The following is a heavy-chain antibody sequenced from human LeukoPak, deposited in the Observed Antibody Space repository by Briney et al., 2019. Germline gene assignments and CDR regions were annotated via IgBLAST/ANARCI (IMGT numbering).Heavy chain of an antibody. Sequence: PSETLSLTCSVSGDSVSRSDSYWDWIRQPPGKGLEWIGTIYYSGRTYYSPSLKGRVTMSVDPSNNQFSLNLRSVTAADTAVYYCARRRYYDGSGYLEWGQGTLLRVSS. V-gene: IGHV4-39*01. CDR3: ARRRYYDGSGYLE. D-gene: IGHD3-22*01. CDR2: IYYSGRT. J-gene: IGHJ1*01. CDR1: GDSVSRSDSY.